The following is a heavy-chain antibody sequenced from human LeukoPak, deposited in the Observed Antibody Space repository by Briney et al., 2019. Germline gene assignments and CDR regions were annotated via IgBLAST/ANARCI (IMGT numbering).Heavy chain of an antibody. CDR1: GGSFSGYY. Sequence: SETLSLTCAVYGGSFSGYYWSWIRQPPGKGLEWVGEINHSGSTNYNPSLKSRVTISVDTSKNQFSLKLSSVTAADTAVYYCARAAGTIGEDYWGQGTLVTVSS. D-gene: IGHD6-13*01. V-gene: IGHV4-34*01. CDR3: ARAAGTIGEDY. CDR2: INHSGST. J-gene: IGHJ4*02.